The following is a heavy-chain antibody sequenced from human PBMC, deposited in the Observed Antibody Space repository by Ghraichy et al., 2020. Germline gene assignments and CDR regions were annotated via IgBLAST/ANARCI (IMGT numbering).Heavy chain of an antibody. D-gene: IGHD3-3*01. CDR3: ARAFGVESYYYYGMDV. J-gene: IGHJ6*02. V-gene: IGHV3-30*03. CDR1: GFTFSSYG. CDR2: ISYDGSNK. Sequence: GESLNISCAASGFTFSSYGMHWVRQAPGKGLEWVAVISYDGSNKYYADSVKGRFTISRDNSKNTLYLQMNSLRAEDTAVYYCARAFGVESYYYYGMDVWGQGTTVTVSS.